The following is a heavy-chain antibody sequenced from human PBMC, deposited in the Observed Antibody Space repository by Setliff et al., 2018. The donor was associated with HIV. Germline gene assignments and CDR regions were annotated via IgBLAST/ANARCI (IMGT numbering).Heavy chain of an antibody. Sequence: GASVKVSCKASGYTFRNHRIHWLRQAPGRGLEWMGRINPSSGATKCAPKFQGRITMTTDTSITTAYMELTSLRSDDTAIYYCARDIIAPEGSTSDYWGQGTLVTVSS. V-gene: IGHV1-2*06. J-gene: IGHJ4*02. CDR1: GYTFRNHR. D-gene: IGHD1-20*01. CDR2: INPSSGAT. CDR3: ARDIIAPEGSTSDY.